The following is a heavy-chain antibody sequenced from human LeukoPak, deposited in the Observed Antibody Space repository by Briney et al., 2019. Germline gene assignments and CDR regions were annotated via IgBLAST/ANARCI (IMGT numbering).Heavy chain of an antibody. Sequence: GGSLRLSCAGSGFTFSTYSMNWVRQAPGKGLEWVSSISTSSIYIYYADSLKGRFTISRDNARNSLYLQMHSLRAEDTAVYYCARVTVRYFDWLPRSHNWFDPWGQGTLVTVSS. J-gene: IGHJ5*02. V-gene: IGHV3-21*01. CDR2: ISTSSIYI. CDR3: ARVTVRYFDWLPRSHNWFDP. D-gene: IGHD3-9*01. CDR1: GFTFSTYS.